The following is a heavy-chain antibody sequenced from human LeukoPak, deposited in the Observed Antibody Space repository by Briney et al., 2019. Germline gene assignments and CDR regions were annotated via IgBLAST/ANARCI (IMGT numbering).Heavy chain of an antibody. CDR1: GASISSYF. CDR2: IYTSGSS. J-gene: IGHJ4*02. D-gene: IGHD6-19*01. CDR3: AREEKAVTGTLDS. V-gene: IGHV4-4*07. Sequence: SDTLSLTCTVSGASISSYFWSCIRQPAGKGREWIGRIYTSGSSNYNPSLKSRVTISLDKSKNQFSLELSSVTAADTAVYYCAREEKAVTGTLDSWGQGTLITVSS.